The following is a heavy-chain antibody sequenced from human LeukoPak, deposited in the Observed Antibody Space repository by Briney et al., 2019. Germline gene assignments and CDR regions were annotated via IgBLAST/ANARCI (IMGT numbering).Heavy chain of an antibody. CDR1: GFTFSSYE. CDR3: SKEKFGYGGHYYGAFDY. D-gene: IGHD4-17*01. V-gene: IGHV3-48*03. J-gene: IGHJ4*02. CDR2: ISSSGSTI. Sequence: PGGSLRLSCAASGFTFSSYEMNWVRQAPGKGLEWVSYISSSGSTIYYADSVKGRFTISRDNAKNSLYLQMNSLRAEDTALYYCSKEKFGYGGHYYGAFDYWGQGTLVTVSA.